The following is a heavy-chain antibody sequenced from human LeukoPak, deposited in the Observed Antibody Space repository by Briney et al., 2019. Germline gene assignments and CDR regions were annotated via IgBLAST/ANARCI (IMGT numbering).Heavy chain of an antibody. Sequence: GGSLRLSCAASGFTVSSNYMSWVRQAPGKGLEWVSVIYSGGSTYYADSVKGRFTISRDNSKNTLNLQMNSLRAEDTAVYYCARAGPYSSGAFDIWGQGTMVTVSS. CDR2: IYSGGST. CDR3: ARAGPYSSGAFDI. D-gene: IGHD6-25*01. J-gene: IGHJ3*02. CDR1: GFTVSSNY. V-gene: IGHV3-66*01.